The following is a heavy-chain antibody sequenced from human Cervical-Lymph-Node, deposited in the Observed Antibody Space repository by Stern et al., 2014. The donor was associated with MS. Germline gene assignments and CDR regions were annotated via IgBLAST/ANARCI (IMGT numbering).Heavy chain of an antibody. CDR2: VSFSGST. V-gene: IGHV4-31*03. D-gene: IGHD5-24*01. CDR3: ANGGDVYNPIDY. J-gene: IGHJ4*02. CDR1: GVSISSGGYY. Sequence: DQLVESGPGLLKPSQTLSLSCTVSGVSISSGGYYWSWIRQLPGKGLEWIGYVSFSGSTSYNPSVTSRVSISVDTSKNQFSLNLRSVTAADTAVYYCANGGDVYNPIDYWGQGTLVIVST.